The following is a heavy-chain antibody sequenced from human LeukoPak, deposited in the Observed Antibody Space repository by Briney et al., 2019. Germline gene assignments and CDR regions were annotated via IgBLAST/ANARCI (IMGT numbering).Heavy chain of an antibody. CDR3: TTATHSGYDEESDY. V-gene: IGHV3-15*01. J-gene: IGHJ4*02. CDR1: GFTFSNAW. CDR2: IKSKTDGGTT. D-gene: IGHD5-12*01. Sequence: GGSLRLSCAASGFTFSNAWMSWVRQAPGKGLEWVGRIKSKTDGGTTDYAAPVKGRFTISRDDSKNTLYLQMNSLKTEDTAVYYCTTATHSGYDEESDYWGQGTLVTVSS.